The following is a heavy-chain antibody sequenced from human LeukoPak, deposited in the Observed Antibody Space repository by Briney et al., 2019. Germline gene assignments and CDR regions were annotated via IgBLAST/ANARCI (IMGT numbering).Heavy chain of an antibody. CDR1: GFTFSTYA. V-gene: IGHV3-23*01. D-gene: IGHD4-17*01. CDR3: AKLPYDDYRVAPVNYYDY. Sequence: PGGSLRLSCAASGFTFSTYAMTWVRQAPGKGLEWVSGISGGGGDTYYADSVKGRFTISRDNSKNTLYLQVDSLRAEDTAVYYCAKLPYDDYRVAPVNYYDYWGQGILVTVSS. CDR2: ISGGGGDT. J-gene: IGHJ4*02.